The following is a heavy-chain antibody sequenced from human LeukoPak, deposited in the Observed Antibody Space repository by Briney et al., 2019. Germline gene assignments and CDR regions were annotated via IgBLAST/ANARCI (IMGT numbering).Heavy chain of an antibody. V-gene: IGHV4-59*01. J-gene: IGHJ6*03. Sequence: SETLSLTCTVSGGSISSYYWSWIRQPPGKGLEWIGYIYYSGSTNYNPSLKSRVTISVDTSKNQFSLKLSSVTAADTAVYYCARVVKAQRALYYYYYMDVWGKGTTVTVSS. CDR1: GGSISSYY. D-gene: IGHD4-23*01. CDR2: IYYSGST. CDR3: ARVVKAQRALYYYYYMDV.